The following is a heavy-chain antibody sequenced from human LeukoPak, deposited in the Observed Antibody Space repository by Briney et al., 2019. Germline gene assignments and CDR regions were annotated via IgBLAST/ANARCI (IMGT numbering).Heavy chain of an antibody. J-gene: IGHJ4*02. V-gene: IGHV4-59*01. CDR1: GGSISRYY. Sequence: SETLSLTCTVSGGSISRYYWSWIRQPPGKGLEWIGYIYYSGSTNYNPSLKSRVTMSVDTSKNQFSLKLSSVTAEDTAVYYCARDNGSGYYYDYWGQGTLVTVSS. D-gene: IGHD3-22*01. CDR3: ARDNGSGYYYDY. CDR2: IYYSGST.